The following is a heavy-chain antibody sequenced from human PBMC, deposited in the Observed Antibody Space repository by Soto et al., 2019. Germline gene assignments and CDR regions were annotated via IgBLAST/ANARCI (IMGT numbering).Heavy chain of an antibody. CDR1: GYTFTSYD. D-gene: IGHD3-22*01. Sequence: GASVKVSCKTSGYTFTSYDINWVRQATGQGLEWMGWMNPNSGNTGYAQKFQGRVTMTRNTSISTAYMELSSLRSEDTAVYYCARNTYDYEAIGYYYVDNWFDPWGQGTLVTVSS. J-gene: IGHJ5*02. CDR3: ARNTYDYEAIGYYYVDNWFDP. V-gene: IGHV1-8*01. CDR2: MNPNSGNT.